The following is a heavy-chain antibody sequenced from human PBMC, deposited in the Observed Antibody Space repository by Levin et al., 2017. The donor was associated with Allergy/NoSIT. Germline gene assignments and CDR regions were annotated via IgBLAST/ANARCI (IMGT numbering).Heavy chain of an antibody. V-gene: IGHV3-7*01. J-gene: IGHJ2*01. Sequence: GGSLRLSCAASGFTFTNYWMNWVRQAPGKGLEWVANINQDGSEKYYVDSVKGRFTISRDNAKNSLYLQMNSLGAEDTAVYYCARQRGTRYFDRSGRGTLVTVSS. D-gene: IGHD1-1*01. CDR2: INQDGSEK. CDR1: GFTFTNYW. CDR3: ARQRGTRYFDR.